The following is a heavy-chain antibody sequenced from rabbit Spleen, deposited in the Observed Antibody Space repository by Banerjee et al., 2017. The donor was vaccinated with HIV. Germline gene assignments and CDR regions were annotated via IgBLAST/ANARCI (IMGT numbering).Heavy chain of an antibody. CDR1: GFSFSGSYY. J-gene: IGHJ6*01. CDR3: ARDTGSSFSSYGMDL. D-gene: IGHD8-1*01. V-gene: IGHV1S40*01. Sequence: QSLEESGGDLVKPGASLTLTCTASGFSFSGSYYMCWVRQAPGKGLEWIACIEGGSSAFSYFASWAKGRFTISKTSSTTVTLQMTSLTAADTATYFCARDTGSSFSSYGMDLWGPGTRVTVS. CDR2: IEGGSSAFS.